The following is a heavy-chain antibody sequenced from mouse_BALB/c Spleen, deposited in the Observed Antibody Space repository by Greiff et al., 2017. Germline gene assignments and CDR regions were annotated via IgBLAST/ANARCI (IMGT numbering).Heavy chain of an antibody. CDR2: IRNQANGYTT. J-gene: IGHJ4*01. Sequence: EVQLVESGGGLVQPGGSLRLSCAPSGFTFTDYYMSWVRQTPGKTLEWLGFIRNQANGYTTEYSASVKGRFAISRDNSQSILYLQMNTLRAEDSATDSCASDMGGSYAMDYWGQGTSVPVAS. CDR3: ASDMGGSYAMDY. V-gene: IGHV7-3*02. CDR1: GFTFTDYY.